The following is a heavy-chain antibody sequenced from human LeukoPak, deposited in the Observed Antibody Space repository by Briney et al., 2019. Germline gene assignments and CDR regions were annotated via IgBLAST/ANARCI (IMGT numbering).Heavy chain of an antibody. V-gene: IGHV4-39*01. CDR2: IYYSGNT. CDR1: GVSISSSNSY. D-gene: IGHD5-18*01. J-gene: IGHJ4*02. CDR3: ARGQYGGYSYVPGFFDY. Sequence: SETLSLTCTVSGVSISSSNSYWGWIRQPPGKGLEWIGSIYYSGNTYYNASLKSQVSISIDTSKNQFSLRLTSVTAADTAVYYCARGQYGGYSYVPGFFDYWGQGTLVTVSS.